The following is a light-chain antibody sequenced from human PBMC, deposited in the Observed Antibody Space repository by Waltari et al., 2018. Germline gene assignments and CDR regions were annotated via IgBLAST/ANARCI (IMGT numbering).Light chain of an antibody. V-gene: IGLV2-23*02. CDR2: DVS. CDR1: SSDVGYSDS. J-gene: IGLJ1*01. Sequence: QSALSQPASVSASFGQSITISCTGTSSDVGYSDSVSWYQHHPGKAPKFIIYDVSKRPSGVPNRFSGSKYGKRASPTISGLQPDDEAVYYCCAFAVGDTYVFGSGTNVTV. CDR3: CAFAVGDTYV.